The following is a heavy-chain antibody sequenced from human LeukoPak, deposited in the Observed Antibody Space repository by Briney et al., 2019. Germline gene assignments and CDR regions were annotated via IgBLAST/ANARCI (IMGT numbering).Heavy chain of an antibody. Sequence: GGSLRLSCAASGFSLNSFAMSWVRQAPGKGLEGVSVIYSGGSTYYAGSVKGRFTISRDNSKNTLYLQMNSLRAEDTAVYCCARDNYYDSSGLDYWGQGTLVTVSS. CDR2: IYSGGST. D-gene: IGHD3-22*01. CDR3: ARDNYYDSSGLDY. CDR1: GFSLNSFA. V-gene: IGHV3-53*01. J-gene: IGHJ4*02.